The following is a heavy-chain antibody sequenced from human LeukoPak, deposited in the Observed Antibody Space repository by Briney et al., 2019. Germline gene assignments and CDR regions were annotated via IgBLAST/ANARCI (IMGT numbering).Heavy chain of an antibody. Sequence: PGRSLRLSCAASGFTISSYDMNWVRQAPGKGLEWVALISYGGTSKYYADSVKGRFAISKDNSKSTLYLEMNSLRVDDTAIYYCARGVFWMSTVSFRPPDEFWGQGTLVTVSS. D-gene: IGHD3-3*01. CDR1: GFTISSYD. CDR2: ISYGGTSK. V-gene: IGHV3-33*05. J-gene: IGHJ4*02. CDR3: ARGVFWMSTVSFRPPDEF.